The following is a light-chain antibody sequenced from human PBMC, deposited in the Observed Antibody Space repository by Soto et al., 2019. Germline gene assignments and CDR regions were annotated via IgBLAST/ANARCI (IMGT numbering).Light chain of an antibody. CDR1: SGYSKYK. CDR2: VGTGGVVG. CDR3: GADHGSGSNFVWV. J-gene: IGLJ3*02. Sequence: QPVLTQPPSASASLGASVALTCTLSSGYSKYKVHWYQQRPGKGPRFVMRVGTGGVVGSKGDGIPDRFSVSGSGLDRYLTIKNIQEEDESEYHCGADHGSGSNFVWVFGGGTKLTVL. V-gene: IGLV9-49*01.